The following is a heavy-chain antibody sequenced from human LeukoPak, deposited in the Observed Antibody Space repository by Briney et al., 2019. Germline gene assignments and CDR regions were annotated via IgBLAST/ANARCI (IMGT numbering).Heavy chain of an antibody. V-gene: IGHV3-30*18. CDR1: GFSFSSYA. Sequence: GGSLRLSCAASGFSFSSYAMHWVRLAPGKGLEWVAVISFDGSDKYYADSVKGRFTISRDNSKHTMCLQMNSLRAEDTAVYYCAKSRGGRIAVAGTRYGMDVWGQGTTVTVPS. D-gene: IGHD6-19*01. CDR2: ISFDGSDK. J-gene: IGHJ6*02. CDR3: AKSRGGRIAVAGTRYGMDV.